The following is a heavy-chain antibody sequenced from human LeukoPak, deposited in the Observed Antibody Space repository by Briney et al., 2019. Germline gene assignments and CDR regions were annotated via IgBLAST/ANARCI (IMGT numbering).Heavy chain of an antibody. Sequence: SETLSLTCTVSGGSISSYYWSWIRQPPGKGLEWIGEINHSGSTNYNPSLKSRVTISVDTSKNQFSLKLSSVTAADTAVYYCARVGYYYGSGSYSHWGQGTLVTVSS. J-gene: IGHJ4*02. CDR3: ARVGYYYGSGSYSH. CDR2: INHSGST. V-gene: IGHV4-34*01. CDR1: GGSISSYY. D-gene: IGHD3-10*01.